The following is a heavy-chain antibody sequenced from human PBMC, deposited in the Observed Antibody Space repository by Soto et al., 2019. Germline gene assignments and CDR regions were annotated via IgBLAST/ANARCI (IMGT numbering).Heavy chain of an antibody. CDR1: GFTFSSYS. Sequence: GGSLRLSCAASGFTFSSYSMNWVRQAPGKGLEWVSYISSSSSYTNYADSVKGRFTISRDNAKNSLYLQMNSLRAEDTAVYYCARVLPPPNYYYDSSGYFDYWGQGTLVTVSS. J-gene: IGHJ4*02. V-gene: IGHV3-21*05. CDR2: ISSSSSYT. CDR3: ARVLPPPNYYYDSSGYFDY. D-gene: IGHD3-22*01.